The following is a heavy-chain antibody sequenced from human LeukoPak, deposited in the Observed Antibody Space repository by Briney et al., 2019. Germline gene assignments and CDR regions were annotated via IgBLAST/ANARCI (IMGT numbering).Heavy chain of an antibody. CDR3: AREGGIQLWLRIGYYYYGMDV. V-gene: IGHV1-18*01. Sequence: ASVKVSCKASGYTFTSYGISWVRQAPGQGLEWMGWISAYNGNTNYAQKLQGRVTMTTDTSTSTAYMELRSLRSDDTAVNYCAREGGIQLWLRIGYYYYGMDVWGQGTTVTVSS. D-gene: IGHD5-18*01. CDR2: ISAYNGNT. CDR1: GYTFTSYG. J-gene: IGHJ6*02.